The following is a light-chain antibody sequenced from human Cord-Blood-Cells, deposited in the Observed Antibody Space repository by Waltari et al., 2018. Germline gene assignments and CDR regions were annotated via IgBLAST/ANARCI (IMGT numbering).Light chain of an antibody. Sequence: IVMTQSPLSLPVTPGEPASISCRSSQSLLHRNGYNYWDWYLQKPRQSPQLLIYLGSNRGSGVPDRFRGSGAGSDFTLKISRVEAEDVGVDYRMQALQTRITFGQGTRLEIK. CDR3: MQALQTRIT. V-gene: IGKV2-28*01. J-gene: IGKJ5*01. CDR2: LGS. CDR1: QSLLHRNGYNY.